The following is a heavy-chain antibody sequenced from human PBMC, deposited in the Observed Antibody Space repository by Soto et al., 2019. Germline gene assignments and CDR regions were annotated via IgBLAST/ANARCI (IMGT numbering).Heavy chain of an antibody. Sequence: GESLKISCKGSGYSFTSYWISWVRQMPGKGLEWMGRIDPSDSYTNYSPSFQGHVTISADKSISTAYLQWSSLKASDTAMYYCASGRDSHGGVLPYYYYYGMDVWGQGTTVTVSS. CDR1: GYSFTSYW. CDR2: IDPSDSYT. V-gene: IGHV5-10-1*01. D-gene: IGHD3-16*01. J-gene: IGHJ6*02. CDR3: ASGRDSHGGVLPYYYYYGMDV.